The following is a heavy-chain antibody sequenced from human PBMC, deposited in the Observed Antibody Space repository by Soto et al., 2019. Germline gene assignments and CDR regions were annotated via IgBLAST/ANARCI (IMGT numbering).Heavy chain of an antibody. Sequence: QVHLVESGGGVVQPGRSPRLSCVASGFTFSNYGMHWVRQAPGKGLEWVAVISYDGRNKYYADSVKGRFTISRDNSKNTLYLQMTSLRTEDTALYYCAKLDEGGLQYAYYAMDVWGQGTTVTVSS. CDR3: AKLDEGGLQYAYYAMDV. CDR1: GFTFSNYG. CDR2: ISYDGRNK. V-gene: IGHV3-30*18. D-gene: IGHD2-15*01. J-gene: IGHJ6*02.